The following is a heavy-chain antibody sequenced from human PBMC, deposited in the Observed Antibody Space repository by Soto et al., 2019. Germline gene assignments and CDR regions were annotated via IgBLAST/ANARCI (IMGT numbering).Heavy chain of an antibody. CDR3: AINEGRDVSTFDY. CDR1: GGIFTRYD. J-gene: IGHJ4*02. Sequence: QVQLVQSGAEVKTPGSSVKVSCKASGGIFTRYDIRWVRQAPGQGLEWMGAIIPIFGTANYAQKFQGRVTFTADATTSTAYMELSSLRSEDTAMYYCAINEGRDVSTFDYWGQGTLVTVSS. D-gene: IGHD3-10*02. V-gene: IGHV1-69*01. CDR2: IIPIFGTA.